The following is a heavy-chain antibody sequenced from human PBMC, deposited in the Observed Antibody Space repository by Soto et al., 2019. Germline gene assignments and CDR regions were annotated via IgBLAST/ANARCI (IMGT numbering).Heavy chain of an antibody. Sequence: GGSLRLSCAASGFTFSSYSMNWVRQAPGKGLEWVSSISSGSSYIYYADSVKGRFTISRDNAKNSLYLQMNSLRAEDTAVYYCARGRYSGYDYPFFDYWGQGTLVTVSS. D-gene: IGHD5-12*01. V-gene: IGHV3-21*01. J-gene: IGHJ4*02. CDR2: ISSGSSYI. CDR1: GFTFSSYS. CDR3: ARGRYSGYDYPFFDY.